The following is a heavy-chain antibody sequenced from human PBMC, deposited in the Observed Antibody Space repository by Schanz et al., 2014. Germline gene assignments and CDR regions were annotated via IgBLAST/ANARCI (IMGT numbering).Heavy chain of an antibody. CDR1: GFTFSSYD. D-gene: IGHD6-13*01. J-gene: IGHJ4*02. Sequence: QVQLVESGGGVVQPGRSLRLSCVASGFTFSSYDVFWVRQAPGKGLEWVAILWHDGSKKYYADSVKGRFTVSRDNSKNTLYLQLNSLRAEDTAVYYCAKSQGSSFDSWGQGTLLTVSS. V-gene: IGHV3-33*06. CDR3: AKSQGSSFDS. CDR2: LWHDGSKK.